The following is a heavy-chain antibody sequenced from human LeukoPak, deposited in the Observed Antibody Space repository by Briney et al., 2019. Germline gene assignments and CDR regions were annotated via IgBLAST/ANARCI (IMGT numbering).Heavy chain of an antibody. D-gene: IGHD3-22*01. V-gene: IGHV1-18*01. CDR1: GYTFTSYG. Sequence: ASVKVSCKASGYTFTSYGISWVRQAPGQALEWMGWISGYNGNANYAQKLQGRVTMTTDTSTSTAYMELRSLRSDDTAVYYCARDFHSSGYYHYFHYWGQGTLVTVSS. CDR2: ISGYNGNA. J-gene: IGHJ4*02. CDR3: ARDFHSSGYYHYFHY.